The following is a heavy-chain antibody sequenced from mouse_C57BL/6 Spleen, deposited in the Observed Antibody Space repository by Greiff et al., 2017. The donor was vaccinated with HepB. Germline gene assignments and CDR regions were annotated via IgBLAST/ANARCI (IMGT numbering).Heavy chain of an antibody. J-gene: IGHJ4*01. CDR2: IYPRDGST. V-gene: IGHV1-85*01. D-gene: IGHD2-1*01. CDR3: ARSDGNYPYYAMDY. CDR1: GYTFTSYD. Sequence: VQLQQSGPELVKPGASVKLSCMASGYTFTSYDINWVKQRPGQGLEWIGWIYPRDGSTKYNEKFKGKATLTVDTSSSTAYMELHSLTSEDSAVYFCARSDGNYPYYAMDYWGQGTSVTVSS.